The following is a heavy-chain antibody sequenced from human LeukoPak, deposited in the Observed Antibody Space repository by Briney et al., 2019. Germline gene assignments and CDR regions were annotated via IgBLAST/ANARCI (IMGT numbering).Heavy chain of an antibody. V-gene: IGHV4-61*02. J-gene: IGHJ4*02. CDR3: ASSFRGYSYYRFDY. Sequence: SETLSLTCTVSGGSISSGSYYWSWIRQPAGKGLEWIGRIYTSGSTNYNPSLKSRITVSVDTSKSQFSLKLTSVTAADTAVYYCASSFRGYSYYRFDYWGQGTLVIVSS. CDR1: GGSISSGSYY. D-gene: IGHD5-18*01. CDR2: IYTSGST.